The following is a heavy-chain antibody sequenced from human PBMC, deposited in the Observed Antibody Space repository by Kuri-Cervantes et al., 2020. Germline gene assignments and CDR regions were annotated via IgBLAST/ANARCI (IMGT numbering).Heavy chain of an antibody. Sequence: SETLSLTCTVSGGSISSGDYYWSWIRQPPGKGLEWIGYIYYSGSTYYNPSLKSRVTISVDTSKNQFSLKLSSVTAADTAVYYCARGPYYYDSSGYPTSHAFDIWGQGTMVTVSS. CDR3: ARGPYYYDSSGYPTSHAFDI. J-gene: IGHJ3*02. CDR2: IYYSGST. V-gene: IGHV4-30-4*01. D-gene: IGHD3-22*01. CDR1: GGSISSGDYY.